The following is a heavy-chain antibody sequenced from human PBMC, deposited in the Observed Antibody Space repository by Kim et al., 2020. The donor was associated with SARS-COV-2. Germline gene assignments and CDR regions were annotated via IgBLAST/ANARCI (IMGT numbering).Heavy chain of an antibody. CDR2: MNPNSGNT. D-gene: IGHD3-22*01. V-gene: IGHV1-8*01. CDR1: GYTFTSYD. Sequence: ASVKVSCKASGYTFTSYDINWVRQATGQGLEWMGWMNPNSGNTGYAQKFQGRVTMTRNTSISTAYMELSSLRSEDTDVYYCARGPMIANWFDPWGQGTLVTVS. CDR3: ARGPMIANWFDP. J-gene: IGHJ5*02.